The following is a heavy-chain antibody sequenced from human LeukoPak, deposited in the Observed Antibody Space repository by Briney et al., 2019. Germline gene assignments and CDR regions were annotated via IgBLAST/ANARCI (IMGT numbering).Heavy chain of an antibody. Sequence: GGSLRLSCAASGFTFSNYGMSWVRQSPGKGLEWVSVISISGGSTYYADSVEGRFTISRDNSRNTLYLQMNSLRVEDTALYYCTKRSSPGTYCFDNWGLGTLVTVSS. CDR1: GFTFSNYG. CDR3: TKRSSPGTYCFDN. J-gene: IGHJ4*02. D-gene: IGHD6-19*01. V-gene: IGHV3-23*01. CDR2: ISISGGST.